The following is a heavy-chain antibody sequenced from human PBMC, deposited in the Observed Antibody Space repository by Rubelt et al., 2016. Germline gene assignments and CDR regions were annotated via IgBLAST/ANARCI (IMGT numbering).Heavy chain of an antibody. CDR2: INHSGTT. CDR3: ASTGDDTTTRFDN. CDR1: GGPFSGYY. V-gene: IGHV4-34*01. J-gene: IGHJ4*02. Sequence: QVQLQQWGAGLLKPSETLSLTCAVYGGPFSGYYWSWIRQPPGKGLEWIGEINHSGTTNYNPSLTSRVTISVDTSKEYFALRLNSVTAADTAVYYCASTGDDTTTRFDNWGQGTLVTVSS. D-gene: IGHD5-18*01.